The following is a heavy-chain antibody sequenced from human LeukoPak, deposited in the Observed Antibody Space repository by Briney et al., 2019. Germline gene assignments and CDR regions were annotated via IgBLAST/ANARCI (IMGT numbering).Heavy chain of an antibody. D-gene: IGHD3-16*01. V-gene: IGHV3-64*01. CDR2: ISTNGGST. CDR3: GKRLGDGTDPFEY. CDR1: GFTFSSYA. Sequence: GGFLRLSCAASGFTFSSYAMHWVRQAPGKGLEYVSAISTNGGSTYYANSVKGRFTISRDNSKNTLYLQMGSLRTEDMAVYYCGKRLGDGTDPFEYWGQGTLVTVSS. J-gene: IGHJ4*02.